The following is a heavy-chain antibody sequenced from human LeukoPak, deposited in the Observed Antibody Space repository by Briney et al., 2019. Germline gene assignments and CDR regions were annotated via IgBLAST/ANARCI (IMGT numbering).Heavy chain of an antibody. CDR2: IIPIFGTA. CDR1: GGTFSSYA. Sequence: GASVTVSFTASGGTFSSYAISWVRQAPGQGLEWMGGIIPIFGTANYAQKFQGRVTITADESTSTAYMELSSLRSEDTAVYYCASYSNSINFDYWGQGTLVTVSS. V-gene: IGHV1-69*13. D-gene: IGHD4-11*01. J-gene: IGHJ4*02. CDR3: ASYSNSINFDY.